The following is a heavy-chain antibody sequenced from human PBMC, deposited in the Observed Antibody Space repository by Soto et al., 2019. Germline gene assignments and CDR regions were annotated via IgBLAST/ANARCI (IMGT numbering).Heavy chain of an antibody. CDR3: AREGYKLGPFDY. J-gene: IGHJ4*02. V-gene: IGHV4-59*01. D-gene: IGHD5-18*01. Sequence: SETLSLTCTVSGASISRYYWSWIRQSPGKGLEWIGYLYNTGSTIYNPSLKSRVTISIDTSKNQFSLKFNSVTAADTAVYYCAREGYKLGPFDYLGQGALVTVSS. CDR2: LYNTGST. CDR1: GASISRYY.